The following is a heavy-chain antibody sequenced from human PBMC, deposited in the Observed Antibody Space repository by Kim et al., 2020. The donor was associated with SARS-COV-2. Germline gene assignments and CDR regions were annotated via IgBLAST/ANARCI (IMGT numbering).Heavy chain of an antibody. J-gene: IGHJ6*02. CDR3: ARGFLATAPNYYYYGLDV. D-gene: IGHD2-15*01. Sequence: ASVKVSCKASDYTFRNYGITWVRQAPGQGLEWMGWIRIYNNNIKYVEKLQDRVTMTMETSTSTAYMDLRSLTSDDTAVYFCARGFLATAPNYYYYGLDVWGQGTTVTVSS. CDR1: DYTFRNYG. CDR2: IRIYNNNI. V-gene: IGHV1-18*01.